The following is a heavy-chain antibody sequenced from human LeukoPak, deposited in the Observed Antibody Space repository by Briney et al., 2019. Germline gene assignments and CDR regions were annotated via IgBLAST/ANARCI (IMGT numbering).Heavy chain of an antibody. CDR3: AVFMITFGGVIETDY. CDR2: ISAYNGNT. Sequence: ASVKVSCKASGYTFTSYGISWVRQAPGQGLEWMGWISAYNGNTNYAQKLQGRVTMTTDTSTSTAYMELRSLRSDDTAVYYCAVFMITFGGVIETDYWGQGTLVTVSS. D-gene: IGHD3-16*02. V-gene: IGHV1-18*01. J-gene: IGHJ4*02. CDR1: GYTFTSYG.